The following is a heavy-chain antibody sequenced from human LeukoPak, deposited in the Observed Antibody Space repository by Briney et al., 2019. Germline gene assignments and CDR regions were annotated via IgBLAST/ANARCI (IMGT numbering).Heavy chain of an antibody. V-gene: IGHV1-2*02. D-gene: IGHD6-13*01. Sequence: GASVKVSRKASGYTFTGYYMHWVRQAPGQGLEWMGWINPNSGGTNYAQKFQGRVTMTRDTSISTAYMELSRLRSDDTAVYYCARAYATYSSSWYLLYWGRGTLVTVSS. CDR3: ARAYATYSSSWYLLY. J-gene: IGHJ4*02. CDR1: GYTFTGYY. CDR2: INPNSGGT.